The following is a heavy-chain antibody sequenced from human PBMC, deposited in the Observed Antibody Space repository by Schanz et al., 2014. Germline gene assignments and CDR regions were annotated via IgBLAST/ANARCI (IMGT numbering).Heavy chain of an antibody. CDR2: TSHDGSFT. CDR3: VRDTDYHFDY. D-gene: IGHD4-17*01. Sequence: EVQLVESGGGLVQPGGSLRLTCAASGFTFSRYWMHWVRQAPGRGLVWVSRTSHDGSFTTFADSVKGRFTISRDNAKNALYLQMNSLRAEDTAVYYCVRDTDYHFDYWGQGTLVTVSS. J-gene: IGHJ4*02. CDR1: GFTFSRYW. V-gene: IGHV3-74*01.